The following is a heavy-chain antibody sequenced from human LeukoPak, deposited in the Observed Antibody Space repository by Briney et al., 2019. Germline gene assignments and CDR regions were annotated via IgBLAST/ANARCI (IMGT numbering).Heavy chain of an antibody. D-gene: IGHD4-17*01. J-gene: IGHJ4*02. V-gene: IGHV3-23*01. CDR3: AKFGDYGDYLSFDY. CDR1: GFTFGSYA. Sequence: GGSLRLSCAASGFTFGSYAMTWVRQAPGKGLEWVSAISGSGGSTYYADSVKGRFTISRDNSKNTLYLQMNSLRAEDTAIYYCAKFGDYGDYLSFDYWGQGTLVTVSS. CDR2: ISGSGGST.